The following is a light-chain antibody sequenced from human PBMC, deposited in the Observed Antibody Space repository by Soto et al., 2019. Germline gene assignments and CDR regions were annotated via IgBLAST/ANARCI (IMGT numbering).Light chain of an antibody. CDR2: DVS. J-gene: IGLJ2*01. CDR3: FSYSTSRARI. Sequence: QSALTQPASVSGSPGQWITISCTGTRSDVGGYNYVSWYKQKPGQAPKLVIYDVSHRPSGVPDRFFGSKSGNTASLIISGLQAEDEADYYCFSYSTSRARIFGGGTKLTVL. CDR1: RSDVGGYNY. V-gene: IGLV2-14*01.